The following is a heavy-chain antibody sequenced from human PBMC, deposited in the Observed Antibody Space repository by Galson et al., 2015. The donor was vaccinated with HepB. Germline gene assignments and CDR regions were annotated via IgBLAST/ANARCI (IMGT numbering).Heavy chain of an antibody. CDR3: AREGSPQSSSWYAFDI. CDR1: EFTFSSYK. Sequence: SLRLSCAASEFTFSSYKMYWVRQAPGKGLECVAVISYDGSYKYYGDSVKGRFTISRDNSKSTLYLQMNSLRTEDTSFYYCAREGSPQSSSWYAFDIWGQGTMVTVSS. V-gene: IGHV3-30*04. CDR2: ISYDGSYK. J-gene: IGHJ3*02. D-gene: IGHD6-13*01.